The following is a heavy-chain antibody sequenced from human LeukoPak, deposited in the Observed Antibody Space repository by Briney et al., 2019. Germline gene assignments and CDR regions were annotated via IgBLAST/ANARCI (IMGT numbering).Heavy chain of an antibody. Sequence: PSETLSLTCTVSGGSISNYYWSWIRQPPGKGLEWIGYIYYSGNTNYNPSLKSRVTLSVDTSKNRFSLKLSSVTAADTAVYYCASGYSSGWFYFDYWGQGTLVTASS. J-gene: IGHJ4*02. CDR2: IYYSGNT. D-gene: IGHD6-19*01. CDR1: GGSISNYY. CDR3: ASGYSSGWFYFDY. V-gene: IGHV4-59*01.